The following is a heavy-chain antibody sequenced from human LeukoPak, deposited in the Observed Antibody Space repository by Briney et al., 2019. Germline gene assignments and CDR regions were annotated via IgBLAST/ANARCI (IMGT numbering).Heavy chain of an antibody. CDR3: ARDGIAVAGTGLDY. V-gene: IGHV1-2*02. Sequence: ASVKVSCKASVYTFTGYYMHWVRQAPGQGLEWMGWINPNSGGTNYAQKFQGRVTMTRDTSISTAYMELSRLRSDDTAVYYCARDGIAVAGTGLDYWGQGTLVTVSS. CDR1: VYTFTGYY. J-gene: IGHJ4*02. D-gene: IGHD6-19*01. CDR2: INPNSGGT.